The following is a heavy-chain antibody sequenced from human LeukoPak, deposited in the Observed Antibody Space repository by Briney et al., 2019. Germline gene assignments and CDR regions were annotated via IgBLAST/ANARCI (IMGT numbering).Heavy chain of an antibody. CDR3: ARDRYGDGFAHFDY. D-gene: IGHD5-24*01. J-gene: IGHJ4*02. CDR1: GYTFTTYA. V-gene: IGHV1-2*02. Sequence: ASVKVSCKASGYTFTTYAMHWVRQAPGQGLEWMGWITPSGGTNYPQKLQGRGAITRDTSITTAYMDLSRLTSDDTAVYYCARDRYGDGFAHFDYWGQGALVTVSS. CDR2: ITPSGGT.